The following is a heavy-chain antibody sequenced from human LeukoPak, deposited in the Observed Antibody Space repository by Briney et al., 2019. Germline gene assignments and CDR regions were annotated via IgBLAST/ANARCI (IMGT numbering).Heavy chain of an antibody. CDR2: IYNSGSS. J-gene: IGHJ3*02. V-gene: IGHV4-59*01. D-gene: IGHD2-2*01. Sequence: SETLSLTCSVSGGSISNNDWSWIGPPPGKGLEWIGYIYNSGSSNYNSSLESRVTTSVDTSKNQFSLKLSSVTAADTAVYYCARRSCTSTSCYDAFDIWGQGTMFTVSS. CDR3: ARRSCTSTSCYDAFDI. CDR1: GGSISNND.